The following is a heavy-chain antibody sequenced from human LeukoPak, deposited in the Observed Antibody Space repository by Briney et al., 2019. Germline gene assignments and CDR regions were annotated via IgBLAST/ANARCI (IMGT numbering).Heavy chain of an antibody. CDR2: ISSSSSTI. CDR3: ARIVRGIAAAGYNWFDP. CDR1: GFTFSSYS. Sequence: GGSLRLSCAASGFTFSSYSMTWVRQAPGKGLEWVSYISSSSSTIYYADSVKGRFTISRDNAKNSLYLQMNSLRDEDTAVYYCARIVRGIAAAGYNWFDPWGQGTLVTVSS. D-gene: IGHD6-13*01. J-gene: IGHJ5*02. V-gene: IGHV3-48*02.